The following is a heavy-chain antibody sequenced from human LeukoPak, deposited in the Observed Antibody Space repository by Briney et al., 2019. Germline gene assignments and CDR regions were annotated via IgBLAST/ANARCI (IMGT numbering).Heavy chain of an antibody. J-gene: IGHJ4*02. CDR3: ARSSGDFDWLFPDY. CDR2: TSGSGSFI. D-gene: IGHD3-9*01. Sequence: GGSLRLSCAASGFTFNDYSMNWVRQAPGKGLEWVSSTSGSGSFIYYADSVKGRFIISRDNAKNSLFLQMNSLKAEDTAVYYCARSSGDFDWLFPDYWGQGTLVTVSS. CDR1: GFTFNDYS. V-gene: IGHV3-21*01.